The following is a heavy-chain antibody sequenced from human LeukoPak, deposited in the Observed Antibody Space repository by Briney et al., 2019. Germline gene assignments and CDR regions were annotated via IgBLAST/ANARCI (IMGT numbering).Heavy chain of an antibody. D-gene: IGHD3-22*01. V-gene: IGHV3-49*04. Sequence: PGGSLRVSCTASGFTFGDYAMSWVRQAPGNGLEWVGFIRSKAYGGTTEYAASVKGRFTISRDDSKSIAYLQMNSLKTEDTAVYYCTRGSNYYDSSGYYYWGQGTLVTVSS. CDR2: IRSKAYGGTT. CDR3: TRGSNYYDSSGYYY. J-gene: IGHJ4*02. CDR1: GFTFGDYA.